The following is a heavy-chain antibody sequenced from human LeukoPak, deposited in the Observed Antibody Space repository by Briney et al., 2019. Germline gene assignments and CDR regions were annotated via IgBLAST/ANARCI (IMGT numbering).Heavy chain of an antibody. CDR3: ARGGDCSGGSCYLYYYYYMDV. CDR1: GYTFTSYG. CDR2: ISAYNGNT. Sequence: ASVTVSCKASGYTFTSYGISWVRQAPGQGLEWMGWISAYNGNTNYAQKLQGRVTMTTDTSTSTAYMELRSLRSDDTAVYYCARGGDCSGGSCYLYYYYYMDVWGKGTTVTVSS. V-gene: IGHV1-18*01. J-gene: IGHJ6*03. D-gene: IGHD2-15*01.